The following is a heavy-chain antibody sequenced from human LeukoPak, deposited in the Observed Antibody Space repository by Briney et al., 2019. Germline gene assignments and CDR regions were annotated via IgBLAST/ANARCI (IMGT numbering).Heavy chain of an antibody. CDR2: VYYSGAI. Sequence: SSETLSLTCVVSGFSISSSNWWGWIRPPPGRGLEWIGYVYYSGAIYYNPSLKSRVTMSVDTSKNQVSLELSSVTAVDTAVYYCAKKPNSLYYFDYWGQGTLVTVSS. CDR3: AKKPNSLYYFDY. V-gene: IGHV4-28*05. D-gene: IGHD4-23*01. J-gene: IGHJ4*02. CDR1: GFSISSSNW.